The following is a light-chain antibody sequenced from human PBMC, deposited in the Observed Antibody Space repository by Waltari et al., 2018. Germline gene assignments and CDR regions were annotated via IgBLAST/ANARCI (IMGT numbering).Light chain of an antibody. V-gene: IGLV2-23*02. Sequence: QSALTQPASVSGSPGQSITIPCTGTSSDVGRYYLVSWYHQHPGKAPKLMIYEVSKRPSGVSNRFSGSKSGNTASLTISGLQAEDEADYYCGSYAGSSIVVFGGGTKLTVL. CDR1: SSDVGRYYL. CDR2: EVS. CDR3: GSYAGSSIVV. J-gene: IGLJ2*01.